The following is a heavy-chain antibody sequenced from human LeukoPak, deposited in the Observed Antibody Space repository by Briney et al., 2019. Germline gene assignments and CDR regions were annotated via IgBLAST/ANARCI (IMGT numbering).Heavy chain of an antibody. D-gene: IGHD3-10*01. Sequence: GGSLRLSCAASGFTFSSYAMSWVRQAPGKGLEWVSVISGSGGSTYYADSVKGRFTISRDNSKNTLYLQMNSLRAEDTAVYYCAPPHYGSGRSYFDYWGQGTLVTVSS. V-gene: IGHV3-23*01. J-gene: IGHJ4*03. CDR3: APPHYGSGRSYFDY. CDR1: GFTFSSYA. CDR2: ISGSGGST.